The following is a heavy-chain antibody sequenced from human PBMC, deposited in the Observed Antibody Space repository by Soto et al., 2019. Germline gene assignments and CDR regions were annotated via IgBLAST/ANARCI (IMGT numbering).Heavy chain of an antibody. V-gene: IGHV3-30-3*01. J-gene: IGHJ6*02. CDR2: ISYDGSNK. D-gene: IGHD5-18*01. CDR1: GFTFSRYA. Sequence: GGSLRLSCAASGFTFSRYAMHWVRQAPGKGLEWVAVISYDGSNKYYADSVKGRFTISRDNSKNTLYLQMNSLRAEDTAVYYCARDLLKRGYSCGLYYYYYYGMDVWGQGTTVTVSS. CDR3: ARDLLKRGYSCGLYYYYYYGMDV.